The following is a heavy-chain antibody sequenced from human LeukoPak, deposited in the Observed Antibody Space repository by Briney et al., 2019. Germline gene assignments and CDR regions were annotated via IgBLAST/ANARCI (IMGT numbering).Heavy chain of an antibody. CDR2: INHSGST. CDR3: ARVRYSGSYYFVYYFDY. CDR1: GGSFSGYY. V-gene: IGHV4-34*01. D-gene: IGHD1-26*01. Sequence: KTSETLSLTCAVYGGSFSGYYWSWIRQPPGKGLEWIGEINHSGSTNYNPSPKSRVTISVDTSKNQSSLKLSSVTAADTAVYYCARVRYSGSYYFVYYFDYWGQGTLVTVSS. J-gene: IGHJ4*02.